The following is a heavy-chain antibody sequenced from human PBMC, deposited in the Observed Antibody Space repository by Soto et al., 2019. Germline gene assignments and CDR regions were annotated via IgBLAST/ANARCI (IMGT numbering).Heavy chain of an antibody. CDR3: ARAPDSSGYYYPY. J-gene: IGHJ4*02. V-gene: IGHV3-33*01. D-gene: IGHD3-22*01. CDR2: IWYDGSNK. CDR1: GFTFSSYG. Sequence: PGGSLRLSCAASGFTFSSYGMHWVRQAPGKGLEWVAVIWYDGSNKYYADSVKGRFTISRDNSKNTLYLQMNSLRAEDTAVYYCARAPDSSGYYYPYWGQGTLVTVS.